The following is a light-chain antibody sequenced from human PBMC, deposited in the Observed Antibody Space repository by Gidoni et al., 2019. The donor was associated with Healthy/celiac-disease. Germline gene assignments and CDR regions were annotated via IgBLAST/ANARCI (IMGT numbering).Light chain of an antibody. V-gene: IGKV4-1*01. CDR2: WAS. CDR3: KQYYSTPLT. Sequence: DIVMTQSPDSLAVSLGARSTINCKSSQSVLYSSNNKNYLAGYQQKPGQPPKLLIDWASTRESGVPDRFSGSGSGTDFTLTISSLQAEDVAVYYCKQYYSTPLTFXXXTKVEIK. CDR1: QSVLYSSNNKNY. J-gene: IGKJ3*01.